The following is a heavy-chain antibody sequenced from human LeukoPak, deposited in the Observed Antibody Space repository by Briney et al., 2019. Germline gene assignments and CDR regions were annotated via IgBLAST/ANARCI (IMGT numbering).Heavy chain of an antibody. CDR3: AKRLYSSGYYFDY. CDR2: ISGSGGST. CDR1: GFTFSGYA. Sequence: PGGSLRLSCAASGFTFSGYAMSWVRQAPGKGLEWVSAISGSGGSTYYADFVKGRFTISRDNSKNTLYLQMNSLRAEDTAVYYCAKRLYSSGYYFDYWGQGTLVTVSS. V-gene: IGHV3-23*01. D-gene: IGHD6-19*01. J-gene: IGHJ4*02.